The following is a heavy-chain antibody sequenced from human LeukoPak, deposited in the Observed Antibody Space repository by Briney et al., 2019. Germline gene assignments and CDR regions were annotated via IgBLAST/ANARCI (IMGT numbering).Heavy chain of an antibody. CDR3: ALLGGNPFDY. D-gene: IGHD1-14*01. CDR1: GYTFTTYY. Sequence: ASVKVSCKASGYTFTTYYMHWVRQAPGQGLGWMGIINPSGGSTSYAQKFQGRVTMTRDTSTSTFYMELSSLRSEDTAVYYCALLGGNPFDYWGQGTLVTVSS. V-gene: IGHV1-46*01. CDR2: INPSGGST. J-gene: IGHJ4*02.